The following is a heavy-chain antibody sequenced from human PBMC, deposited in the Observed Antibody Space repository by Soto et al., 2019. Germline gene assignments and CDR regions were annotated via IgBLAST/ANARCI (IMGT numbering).Heavy chain of an antibody. D-gene: IGHD2-21*02. J-gene: IGHJ4*02. CDR3: ARGRHCGGDCFSFFDS. Sequence: GGSLRLSCAASGFTSSSYAMSWVRQAPGKGLEWVSAISRSDGTTHYADSVKGRFTISRDNSKNTLFLQMNTLRAEDTAVYYCARGRHCGGDCFSFFDSWGQGTLVTVSS. V-gene: IGHV3-23*01. CDR1: GFTSSSYA. CDR2: ISRSDGTT.